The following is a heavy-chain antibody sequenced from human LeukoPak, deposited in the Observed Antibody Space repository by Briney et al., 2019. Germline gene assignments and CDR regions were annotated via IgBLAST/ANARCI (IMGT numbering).Heavy chain of an antibody. CDR2: IYYSGST. D-gene: IGHD3-10*01. CDR3: ARGGSGSYHH. J-gene: IGHJ5*02. CDR1: GGSISSSSYY. Sequence: PSETLSLTCTVSGGSISSSSYYWGWIRQPPGKGLEWIGSIYYSGSTYYNPSLKSRVTISVDTSKNQFSLKLSSVTAADTAVYYCARGGSGSYHHWGQGTLVTVSS. V-gene: IGHV4-39*01.